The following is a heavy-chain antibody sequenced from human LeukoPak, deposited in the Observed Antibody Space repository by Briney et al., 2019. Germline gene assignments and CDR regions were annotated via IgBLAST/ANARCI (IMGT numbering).Heavy chain of an antibody. CDR2: INDGGTI. D-gene: IGHD1-7*01. V-gene: IGHV4-34*01. J-gene: IGHJ6*03. CDR3: ARRWNYGRNYYIDV. CDR1: GGSFNIYY. Sequence: SETLSLTCAVYGGSFNIYYWSWIRQSPGKGREWIGEINDGGTINYNPSLLSRVTISLDRSKNQFSLRLTSVTTTDTAVYYCARRWNYGRNYYIDVWGKGATVSVSS.